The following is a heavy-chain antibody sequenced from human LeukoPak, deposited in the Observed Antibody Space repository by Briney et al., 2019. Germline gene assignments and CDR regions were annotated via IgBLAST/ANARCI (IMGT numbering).Heavy chain of an antibody. Sequence: YPSETLSLTCTVSGGSISSRSYYWGWIRQPPGKGLEWIGSIYYSGSTYYNPSLKSRVTISVDTSKNQFSLKLSSVTAADTAVYYCARHEVVTLDAFDIWGQGTMVTVSS. D-gene: IGHD3-22*01. CDR2: IYYSGST. V-gene: IGHV4-39*01. J-gene: IGHJ3*02. CDR3: ARHEVVTLDAFDI. CDR1: GGSISSRSYY.